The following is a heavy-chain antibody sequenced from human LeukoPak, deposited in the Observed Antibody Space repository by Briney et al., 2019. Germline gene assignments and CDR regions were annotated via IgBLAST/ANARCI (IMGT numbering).Heavy chain of an antibody. V-gene: IGHV3-23*01. D-gene: IGHD1-1*01. CDR1: GFTFSSYA. CDR3: VKHSGGVYGNSDY. Sequence: GGSLRLSCVASGFTFSSYAVSWFRQAPGKGLEWVSTVGRSGADTYYADSVRGRFTISKDSSKNTLQMDSLSAEDTAIYFCVKHSGGVYGNSDYWGQGILVTVSS. CDR2: VGRSGADT. J-gene: IGHJ4*02.